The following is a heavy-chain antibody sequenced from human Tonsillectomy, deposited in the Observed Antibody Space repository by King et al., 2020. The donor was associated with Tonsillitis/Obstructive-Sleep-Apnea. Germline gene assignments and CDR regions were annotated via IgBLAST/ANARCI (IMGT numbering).Heavy chain of an antibody. CDR1: GFTFSDYY. CDR3: ARVKYSSGYYDAFDI. V-gene: IGHV3-11*05. CDR2: ISSSSSYT. D-gene: IGHD3-22*01. Sequence: QVQLVESGGGLVKPGGSLRLSCAASGFTFSDYYMSWIRQAPGKGLEWVSFISSSSSYTNYADPVKGRFTISRDNAKNSLYLQMNSLRAEDTAVYYCARVKYSSGYYDAFDIWGQGTMVTVSS. J-gene: IGHJ3*02.